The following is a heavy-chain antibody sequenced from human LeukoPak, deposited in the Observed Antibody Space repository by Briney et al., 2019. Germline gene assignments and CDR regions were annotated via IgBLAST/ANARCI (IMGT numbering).Heavy chain of an antibody. D-gene: IGHD5-12*01. CDR3: ARERARSGYARRYYYYYGMDV. J-gene: IGHJ6*02. CDR1: GGSISSSSYY. V-gene: IGHV4-39*02. CDR2: IYYSGST. Sequence: SETLSLTCTVSGGSISSSSYYWGWIRQPPGKGLEWIGSIYYSGSTYYNPSLKSRVTISVDTSKNQFSLKLSSVTAADTAVYYCARERARSGYARRYYYYYGMDVWGQGTTVTVSS.